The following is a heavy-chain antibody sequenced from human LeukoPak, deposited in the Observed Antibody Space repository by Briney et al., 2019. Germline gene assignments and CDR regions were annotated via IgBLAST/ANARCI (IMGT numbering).Heavy chain of an antibody. CDR2: MNPNSGNT. D-gene: IGHD1-7*01. Sequence: ASVKVSCKASGYTFTSYDINWVRQATGQGLEWMGWMNPNSGNTGYAQKFQGRVTMTRNTSISTAYMELSSLRSEDTAVYYCATLVTGTTDFDYWGQGTLVTVSS. CDR1: GYTFTSYD. CDR3: ATLVTGTTDFDY. J-gene: IGHJ4*02. V-gene: IGHV1-8*01.